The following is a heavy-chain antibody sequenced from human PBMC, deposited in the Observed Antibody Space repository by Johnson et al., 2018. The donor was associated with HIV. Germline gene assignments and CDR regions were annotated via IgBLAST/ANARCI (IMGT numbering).Heavy chain of an antibody. CDR2: ISTTGTTI. Sequence: QEQLVESVGGVVQPGGSLRLSCAASGFTFSDYYMSWIRQAPGRGLEWISYISTTGTTIYYAESVKGRFTISRDNAKNSLYLQMNSLRAEDTALYYCVFGEDYYDSGGHHHGPAALDFWGLGTMVTVSS. CDR3: VFGEDYYDSGGHHHGPAALDF. J-gene: IGHJ3*01. V-gene: IGHV3-11*04. CDR1: GFTFSDYY. D-gene: IGHD3-22*01.